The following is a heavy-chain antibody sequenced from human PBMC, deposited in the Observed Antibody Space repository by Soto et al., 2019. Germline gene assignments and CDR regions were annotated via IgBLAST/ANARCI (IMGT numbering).Heavy chain of an antibody. V-gene: IGHV4-38-2*01. D-gene: IGHD3-22*01. Sequence: SETLSLTCAVSGYSISSGYYWGWIRQPPGKGLEWSGEINHSGSTNYNPSLKSRVTISVDTSKNQFSLKLSTVTAAETAVYYCAISGTGSRGYYYFTCRYYFDYWGQGTLVTVSS. CDR2: INHSGST. CDR1: GYSISSGYY. CDR3: AISGTGSRGYYYFTCRYYFDY. J-gene: IGHJ4*02.